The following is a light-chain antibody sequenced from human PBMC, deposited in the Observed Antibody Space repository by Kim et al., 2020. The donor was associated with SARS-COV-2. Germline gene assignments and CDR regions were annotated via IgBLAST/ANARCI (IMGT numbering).Light chain of an antibody. CDR2: GAS. CDR3: QQYNNWPPWT. CDR1: QSVSSN. Sequence: PGERAPRSCRASQSVSSNLAWYQQKPGQAPRLPIYGASTRATGIPARFSGSGSGTEFTLTISSLQSEDFAVYYCQQYNNWPPWTCGQGTKVDIK. V-gene: IGKV3-15*01. J-gene: IGKJ1*01.